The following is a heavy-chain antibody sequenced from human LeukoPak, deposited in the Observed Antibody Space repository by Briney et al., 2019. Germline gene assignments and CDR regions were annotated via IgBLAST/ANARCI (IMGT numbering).Heavy chain of an antibody. Sequence: GGSLRLSCAASGFTFSSYAMSWVRQAPGKGLEWVSAISGSGGSTYYADSVKGRFTISRDNSKNTLYLQMNSLRAEDTAVYYCAKGGGYCSSTSCYRNYFDYWGQGTLVTVSS. D-gene: IGHD2-2*02. V-gene: IGHV3-23*01. CDR2: ISGSGGST. CDR3: AKGGGYCSSTSCYRNYFDY. CDR1: GFTFSSYA. J-gene: IGHJ4*02.